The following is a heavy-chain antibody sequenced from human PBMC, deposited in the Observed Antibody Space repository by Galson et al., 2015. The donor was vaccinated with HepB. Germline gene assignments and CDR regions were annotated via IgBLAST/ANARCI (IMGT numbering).Heavy chain of an antibody. D-gene: IGHD3-10*01. CDR2: ISASGASS. V-gene: IGHV3-23*01. CDR3: AGGADPDAFDI. J-gene: IGHJ3*02. CDR1: GFTFRSYV. Sequence: SLRLSCAAPGFTFRSYVMHWVRQAPGKGLEWVALISCISASGASSYYADSVKGRFTISRDNSKNTLYLQMNSLRAEDTAVYYCAGGADPDAFDIWGQGTMVTVSS.